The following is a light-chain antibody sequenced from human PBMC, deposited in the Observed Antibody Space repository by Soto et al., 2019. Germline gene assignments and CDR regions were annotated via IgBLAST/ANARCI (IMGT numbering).Light chain of an antibody. CDR3: QQSYSTPPWT. V-gene: IGKV1-39*01. CDR2: AAS. J-gene: IGKJ1*01. CDR1: QSISSY. Sequence: DIQMTQSPSSLSASVVDRVTITCRASQSISSYLNWYQQKPGKAPKLLIYAASSLQSGVPSRFSGSGSGTDFTLTISSLQPEEFATYYCQQSYSTPPWTFGQETKV.